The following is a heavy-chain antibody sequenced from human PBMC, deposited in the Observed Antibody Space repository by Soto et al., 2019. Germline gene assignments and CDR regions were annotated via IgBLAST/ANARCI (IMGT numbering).Heavy chain of an antibody. CDR1: GGSISRHY. CDR3: AKGGSNKFDP. J-gene: IGHJ5*02. Sequence: PSETLSLTCTVSGGSISRHYWSWIRQPLGKGPEWIGYIYYTGDTNYHPSLKSRVTISVDTSKNQFSLKLSSVTAADTAVYYCAKGGSNKFDPWGQGILVTVSS. V-gene: IGHV4-59*11. CDR2: IYYTGDT. D-gene: IGHD6-13*01.